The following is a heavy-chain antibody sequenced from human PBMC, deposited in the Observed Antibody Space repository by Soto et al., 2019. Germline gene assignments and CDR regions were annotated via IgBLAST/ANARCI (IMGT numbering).Heavy chain of an antibody. D-gene: IGHD3-22*01. CDR3: AKWHSSGYGYFDY. Sequence: QVQLVESGGGVVQPGRSLRLSCAASGFTFSSYGMHWVRQAPGKGLEWVAVISYDGSNKYYADSVKGRFTISRDNSKNTRYRQMNSLRAEDTAVYYCAKWHSSGYGYFDYWGQGTLVTVSS. V-gene: IGHV3-30*18. CDR2: ISYDGSNK. J-gene: IGHJ4*02. CDR1: GFTFSSYG.